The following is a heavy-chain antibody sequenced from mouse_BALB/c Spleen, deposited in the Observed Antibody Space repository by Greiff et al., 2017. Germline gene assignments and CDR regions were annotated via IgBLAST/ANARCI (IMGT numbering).Heavy chain of an antibody. Sequence: VQLVESGAELAKPGASVKMSCKASGYTFTSYWMHWVKQRPGQGLEWIGYINPSTGYTEYNQKFKDKATLTADKSSSTAYMQLSSLTSEDSAVYYCARFRGSYYFDYWGQGTTLTVSS. CDR2: INPSTGYT. D-gene: IGHD3-3*01. CDR3: ARFRGSYYFDY. J-gene: IGHJ2*01. CDR1: GYTFTSYW. V-gene: IGHV1-7*01.